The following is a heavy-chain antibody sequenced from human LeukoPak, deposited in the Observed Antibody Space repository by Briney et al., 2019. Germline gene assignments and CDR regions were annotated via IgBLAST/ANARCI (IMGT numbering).Heavy chain of an antibody. CDR3: ARVEFTGENYYFDY. D-gene: IGHD1-26*01. Sequence: PSETLSLTCTVSGNSISSGDNYWSWIRQPAGKGLEWIGRIYTSGSTNYNPSLKSRVTISGDTSKNQFSLKLSSVTAADTAVYYCARVEFTGENYYFDYWGQGTLVTVSS. J-gene: IGHJ4*02. V-gene: IGHV4-61*02. CDR2: IYTSGST. CDR1: GNSISSGDNY.